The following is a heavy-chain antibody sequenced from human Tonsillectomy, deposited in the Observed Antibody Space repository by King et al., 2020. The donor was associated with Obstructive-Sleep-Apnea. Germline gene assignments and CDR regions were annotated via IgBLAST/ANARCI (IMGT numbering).Heavy chain of an antibody. D-gene: IGHD3-3*01. V-gene: IGHV3-66*01. CDR2: IYSAGST. CDR1: GFTVCSNF. Sequence: DVQLVESGGGLVQPGGSLRLSCAASGFTVCSNFMNWVRQAPGKGLEWVSVIYSAGSTFYADSVKGRFTISRDNSKNTLYLQMNSLRAEDTAVYYCASGADFSPFDYWGQGTLVTVSS. CDR3: ASGADFSPFDY. J-gene: IGHJ4*02.